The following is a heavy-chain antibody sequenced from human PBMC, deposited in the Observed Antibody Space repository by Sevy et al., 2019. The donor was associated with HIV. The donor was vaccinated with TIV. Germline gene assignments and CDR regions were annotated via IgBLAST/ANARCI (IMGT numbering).Heavy chain of an antibody. CDR2: IGGSGGST. CDR1: GFTFSSYA. D-gene: IGHD6-13*01. V-gene: IGHV3-23*01. J-gene: IGHJ4*02. Sequence: GGSLRLSCAASGFTFSSYAMSWVRQAPGKGLEWVSVIGGSGGSTYYADSVKGRFTISRDSSKNTLYLQMNSLRAEDTAVYYCAKAGGTGIAAAGQDYWGQGTLVTVSS. CDR3: AKAGGTGIAAAGQDY.